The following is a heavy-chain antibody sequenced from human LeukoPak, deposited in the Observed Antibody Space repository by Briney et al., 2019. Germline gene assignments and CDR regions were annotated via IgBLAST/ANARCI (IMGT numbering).Heavy chain of an antibody. D-gene: IGHD2-2*01. J-gene: IGHJ3*02. CDR1: GYTFTSYD. V-gene: IGHV1-8*01. CDR2: MNPNSGNT. CDR3: AADPRGIVVVPAAMGGAFDI. Sequence: ASVKVSCKASGYTFTSYDINWVRQATGQGLEWMGWMNPNSGNTGYAQKFQGRVTKTRNTSISTAYMELSSLRSEDTAVYYCAADPRGIVVVPAAMGGAFDIWGQGTKVTVSS.